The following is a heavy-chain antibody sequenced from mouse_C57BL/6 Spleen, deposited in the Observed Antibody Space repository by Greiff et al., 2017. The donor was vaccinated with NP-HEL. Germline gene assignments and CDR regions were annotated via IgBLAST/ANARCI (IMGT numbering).Heavy chain of an antibody. J-gene: IGHJ3*01. Sequence: VHVKQSGAELVKPGASVKLSCTASGFNIKDYYMHWVKQRTEQGLEWIGSIDPEDGETKYAPKFQGKATITADTSSNTAYLQLSSLTSEDTAVYYCASGYGSSWFAYWGQGTLVTVSA. D-gene: IGHD1-1*01. V-gene: IGHV14-2*01. CDR1: GFNIKDYY. CDR3: ASGYGSSWFAY. CDR2: IDPEDGET.